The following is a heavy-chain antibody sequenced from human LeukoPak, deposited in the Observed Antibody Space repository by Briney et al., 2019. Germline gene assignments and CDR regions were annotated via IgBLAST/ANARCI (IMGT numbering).Heavy chain of an antibody. J-gene: IGHJ4*02. CDR1: GGSISSSSYY. Sequence: SETLSLTRTVSGGSISSSSYYWGWIRQPPGKGLEWIGSIYYSGSTNYNPSLKSRVTISVDTSKNQFSLKLSSVTAADTAVYYCARERSSSSSFDYWGQGTLVTVSS. V-gene: IGHV4-39*07. CDR2: IYYSGST. D-gene: IGHD6-6*01. CDR3: ARERSSSSSFDY.